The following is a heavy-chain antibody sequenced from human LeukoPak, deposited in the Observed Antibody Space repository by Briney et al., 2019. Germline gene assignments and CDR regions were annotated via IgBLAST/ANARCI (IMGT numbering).Heavy chain of an antibody. CDR2: IKRDGSFA. D-gene: IGHD2-15*01. V-gene: IGHV3-7*03. CDR1: GFTFSDYW. Sequence: GGSLRLSCAASGFTFSDYWMAWVRQAPGKGLEWVANIKRDGSFAEYGDSLEGRFIISRDNGENSLFLQMSSLRSEDTAVYYCARDFDIVVVVAAAGNAFDIWGQGTMVTVSS. CDR3: ARDFDIVVVVAAAGNAFDI. J-gene: IGHJ3*02.